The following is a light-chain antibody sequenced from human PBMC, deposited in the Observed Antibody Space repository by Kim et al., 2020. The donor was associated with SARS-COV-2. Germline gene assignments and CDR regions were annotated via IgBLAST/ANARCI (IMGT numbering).Light chain of an antibody. CDR2: DAS. CDR3: QQYYNWPLT. CDR1: QSVLTN. V-gene: IGKV3-15*01. Sequence: EIVMTQSPATLSLSPGERATLSCRASQSVLTNLTWYQQKPGQAPRLLIYDASNRATGIPARFSGSGSGTEFTLTISSLEAEDFVVYYCQQYYNWPLTFGEGTKVDIK. J-gene: IGKJ4*02.